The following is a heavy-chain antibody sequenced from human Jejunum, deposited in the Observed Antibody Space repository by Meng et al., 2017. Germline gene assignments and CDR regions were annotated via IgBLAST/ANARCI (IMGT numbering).Heavy chain of an antibody. J-gene: IGHJ4*02. Sequence: QLQLQESGQGLVKPSGTLSLTCGVSGGSISSSNRWSWVGQSPGKGLEWIGEMYHGGDTNYNPSLETRVTISTDTSRNEFSLKLRSVTAADTAVYYCARDWGCRDGSCFSGLLEYWGQGILVTVSS. CDR3: ARDWGCRDGSCFSGLLEY. CDR2: MYHGGDT. CDR1: GGSISSSNR. D-gene: IGHD2-15*01. V-gene: IGHV4-4*02.